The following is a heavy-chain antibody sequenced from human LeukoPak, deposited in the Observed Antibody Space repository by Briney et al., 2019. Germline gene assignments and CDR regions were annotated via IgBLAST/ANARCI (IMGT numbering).Heavy chain of an antibody. CDR3: ARKGGLFDY. V-gene: IGHV4-59*01. Sequence: SETLSLTCTVSGGSIRYYYWSWIRQSPGKGLEWIGYICYNGSTNYNPSLKSRVTISVDMSKNQFSLKMSSVTAADTAVYYCARKGGLFDYWGQGRLVTVSS. CDR1: GGSIRYYY. J-gene: IGHJ4*02. CDR2: ICYNGST. D-gene: IGHD2-15*01.